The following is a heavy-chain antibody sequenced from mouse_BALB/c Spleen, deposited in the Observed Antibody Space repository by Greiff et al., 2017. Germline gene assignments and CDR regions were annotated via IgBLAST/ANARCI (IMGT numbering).Heavy chain of an antibody. J-gene: IGHJ3*01. Sequence: EVQLQESGAELVKPGASVKLSCTASGFNIKDTYMHWVKQRPEQGLEWIGRIDPANGNTKYDPKFQGKATITADTSSNTAYLQLSSLTSEDTAVYYCARGENYYGPWFAYWGQGTLVTVSA. D-gene: IGHD1-1*01. V-gene: IGHV14-3*02. CDR2: IDPANGNT. CDR1: GFNIKDTY. CDR3: ARGENYYGPWFAY.